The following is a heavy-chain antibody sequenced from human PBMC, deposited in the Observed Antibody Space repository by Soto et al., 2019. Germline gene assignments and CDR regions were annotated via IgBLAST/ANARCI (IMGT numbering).Heavy chain of an antibody. J-gene: IGHJ5*02. Sequence: SETMSLTCTVSGGSISSFYWSWLRQPPGKGLEWIGYIYYSGSTNYNPSLKSRVTISVDTSKNQFSLKLSSVTAADTAVYYCARGHYDFWSGYQNWFDPWGQGTLVTVSS. CDR1: GGSISSFY. CDR3: ARGHYDFWSGYQNWFDP. V-gene: IGHV4-59*01. D-gene: IGHD3-3*01. CDR2: IYYSGST.